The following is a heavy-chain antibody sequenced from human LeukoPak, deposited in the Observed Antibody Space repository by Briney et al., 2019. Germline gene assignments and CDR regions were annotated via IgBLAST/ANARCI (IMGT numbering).Heavy chain of an antibody. D-gene: IGHD6-6*01. CDR1: GGTFSSYA. CDR2: IIPIFGTA. J-gene: IGHJ5*02. Sequence: ASVKVSCKASGGTFSSYAISWVRQAPGQGLEWLGGIIPIFGTANYAQKFQGRVTITADESTSTAYMELSSLRSEDTAVYYCARGGPYSSSSLDPWGQGTLVTVSS. V-gene: IGHV1-69*13. CDR3: ARGGPYSSSSLDP.